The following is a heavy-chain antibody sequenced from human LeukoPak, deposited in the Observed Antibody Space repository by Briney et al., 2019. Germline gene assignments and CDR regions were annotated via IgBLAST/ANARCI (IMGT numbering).Heavy chain of an antibody. CDR2: IYWNDDK. D-gene: IGHD2-2*01. CDR3: AHTHVPATADSFDY. CDR1: GFSLPSSGVG. V-gene: IGHV2-5*01. Sequence: SGPTLVKPTQTLTLTCTFSGFSLPSSGVGVAWICQPPGKALEWLALIYWNDDKPYSPSLKSRLTIPKDPSKNQVVLTMTNMEPIDTATYSCAHTHVPATADSFDYWGQGTLVTVSS. J-gene: IGHJ4*02.